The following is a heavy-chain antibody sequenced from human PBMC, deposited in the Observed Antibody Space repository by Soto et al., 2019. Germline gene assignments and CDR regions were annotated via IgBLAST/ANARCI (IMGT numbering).Heavy chain of an antibody. CDR3: ARETLTFGSALDV. D-gene: IGHD3-3*01. CDR2: ITWNGANS. V-gene: IGHV3-43*01. Sequence: GGSLRLSCAASGFRFDDYNMHWVRQAPGKGLEWVSLITWNGANSYYADSVKGRFTISRDGTTKSLSLQMTSLKREDTGLYFCARETLTFGSALDVWGQGTTVTVSS. CDR1: GFRFDDYN. J-gene: IGHJ6*02.